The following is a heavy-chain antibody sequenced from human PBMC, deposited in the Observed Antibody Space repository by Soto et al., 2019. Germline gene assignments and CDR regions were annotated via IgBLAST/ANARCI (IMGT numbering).Heavy chain of an antibody. D-gene: IGHD3-22*01. Sequence: EVQLVESGGGLVQPGGSLRLSCAASGFAVSSNFMSWLRQAPGKGLEWVSVIYSGGSTYYADSVKGRFTISRDNSENTLYLQMNSLRAEDTAIYYCARATMIGLLSSWGQGTLVTVSS. CDR3: ARATMIGLLSS. V-gene: IGHV3-66*01. J-gene: IGHJ5*02. CDR1: GFAVSSNF. CDR2: IYSGGST.